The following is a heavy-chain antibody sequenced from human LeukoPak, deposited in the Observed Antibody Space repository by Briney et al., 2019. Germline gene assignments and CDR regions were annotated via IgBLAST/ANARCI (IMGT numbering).Heavy chain of an antibody. J-gene: IGHJ4*02. CDR2: IYYSGST. CDR3: ATAVAGPFDY. CDR1: GGSISSYY. Sequence: SETLSLTCTVSGGSISSYYWSWIRQPPGKGLEWIGYIYYSGSTNYNPSLKSRVTISVDTSKNQFSLKLSSVTAADTAVYYCATAVAGPFDYWGQGTLVTVSS. V-gene: IGHV4-59*12. D-gene: IGHD6-19*01.